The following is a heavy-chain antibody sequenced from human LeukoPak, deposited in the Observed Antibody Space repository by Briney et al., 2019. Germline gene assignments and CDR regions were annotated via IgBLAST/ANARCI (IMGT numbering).Heavy chain of an antibody. J-gene: IGHJ4*02. V-gene: IGHV4-59*11. CDR3: ARGLREAYYYDSSGYYGPNLAFDY. Sequence: PSETLSLTCTDSGGSISNHYWSWIRQPPGKGLEWIGYTYYSVSTNYNPSLRSRVTISVDTSKDQFSLKLSSVTAADTAVYYCARGLREAYYYDSSGYYGPNLAFDYWGQGTLVTVSS. CDR1: GGSISNHY. D-gene: IGHD3-22*01. CDR2: TYYSVST.